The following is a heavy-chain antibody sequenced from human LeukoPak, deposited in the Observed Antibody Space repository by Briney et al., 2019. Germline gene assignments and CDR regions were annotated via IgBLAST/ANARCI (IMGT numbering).Heavy chain of an antibody. J-gene: IGHJ5*02. CDR2: ISAYNGNT. CDR3: ARDSIVLMVYAMPNWFDP. D-gene: IGHD2-8*01. Sequence: GASVKVSCKASGYTFTSYGLSWVRQAPGQGLEWMGWISAYNGNTNYAQKLQGRVTMTTDTSTSTAYMELRSLRSDDTAVYYCARDSIVLMVYAMPNWFDPWGQGTLVTVSS. V-gene: IGHV1-18*01. CDR1: GYTFTSYG.